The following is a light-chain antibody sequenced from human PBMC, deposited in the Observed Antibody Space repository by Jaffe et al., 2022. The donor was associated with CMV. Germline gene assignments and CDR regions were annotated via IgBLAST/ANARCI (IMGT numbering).Light chain of an antibody. CDR3: SSYAGSGDV. V-gene: IGLV2-8*01. CDR2: EVT. CDR1: SSDLGGFNY. Sequence: QSALTQPPSASGSPGQSVTISCTGTSSDLGGFNYVSWYQQHPGKAPKLLIYEVTKRPSGVSDRFSGSKSGNTASLTVSGLQADDEADYYCSSYAGSGDVFGGGTKLTVL. J-gene: IGLJ3*02.